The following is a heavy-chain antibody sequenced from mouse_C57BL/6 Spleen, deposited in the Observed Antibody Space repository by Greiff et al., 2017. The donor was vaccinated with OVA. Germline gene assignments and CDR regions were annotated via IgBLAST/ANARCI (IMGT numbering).Heavy chain of an antibody. Sequence: QVQLQQSGPELVKPGASVKISCKASGYAFSSSWMNWVKQRPGKGLEWIGRIYPGDGDTNYNGKFKGKATLTADKSSSTAYMQLSSLTSEDSAVYFCARRRTTVENWGQGTTLTVSS. CDR2: IYPGDGDT. CDR1: GYAFSSSW. J-gene: IGHJ2*01. V-gene: IGHV1-82*01. CDR3: ARRRTTVEN. D-gene: IGHD1-1*01.